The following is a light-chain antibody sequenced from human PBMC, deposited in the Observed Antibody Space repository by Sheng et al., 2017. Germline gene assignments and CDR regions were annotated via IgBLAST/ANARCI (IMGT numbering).Light chain of an antibody. J-gene: IGLJ2*01. Sequence: QSALTQPPSVSGSPGQSVTISCTGTSSDVGSYNRVSWYQQSPGTAPKLMIYEVSNRPSGVPDRFSGSRSGNMASLTISGLQAEDEAVYYCSSYTSSITLFGGGTKLTVL. CDR2: EVS. CDR3: SSYTSSITL. CDR1: SSDVGSYNR. V-gene: IGLV2-18*02.